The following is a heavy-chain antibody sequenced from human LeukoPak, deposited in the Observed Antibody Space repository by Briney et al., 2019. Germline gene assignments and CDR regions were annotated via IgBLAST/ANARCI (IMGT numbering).Heavy chain of an antibody. J-gene: IGHJ4*02. V-gene: IGHV2-5*02. CDR2: IYWDDDK. CDR1: RFSLSTSGVG. D-gene: IGHD2-15*01. Sequence: ESGPTLVKPTQTLTLTCTFSRFSLSTSGVGVGWIRQPPGKALEWLALIYWDDDKRYSPSLKSRLTITKDTSKNQVVLTMTNMDPVDTATYYCARSVVAATYFDYWGQGTLVTVSS. CDR3: ARSVVAATYFDY.